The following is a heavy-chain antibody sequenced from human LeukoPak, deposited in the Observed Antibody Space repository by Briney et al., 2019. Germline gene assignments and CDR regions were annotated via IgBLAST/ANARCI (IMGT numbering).Heavy chain of an antibody. CDR1: GNYW. D-gene: IGHD2/OR15-2a*01. CDR2: INSDGSWT. J-gene: IGHJ4*02. CDR3: VSFYEAY. Sequence: GGSLRLSCAASGNYWMHWVRQAPGRGLVWVSHINSDGSWTSYADSVKGRFTISKDNAKNTVYLQMDNLRAEDTAVYYCVSFYEAYWGRGTLVTVSS. V-gene: IGHV3-74*01.